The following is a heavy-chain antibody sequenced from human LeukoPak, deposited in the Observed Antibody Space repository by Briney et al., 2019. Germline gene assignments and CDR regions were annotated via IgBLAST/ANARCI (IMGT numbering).Heavy chain of an antibody. CDR1: GYSISGAYY. V-gene: IGHV4-38-2*02. CDR2: MYHSGNT. J-gene: IGHJ4*02. Sequence: PSETLSLTCTVSGYSISGAYYWGWIRQPPGEGLGWIGIMYHSGNTYHNPSLKSRVTISVDTSKNQFSLKLSSVTAADTAVYYCARKVLTGYNYDYWGQGTLVTVSS. CDR3: ARKVLTGYNYDY. D-gene: IGHD3-9*01.